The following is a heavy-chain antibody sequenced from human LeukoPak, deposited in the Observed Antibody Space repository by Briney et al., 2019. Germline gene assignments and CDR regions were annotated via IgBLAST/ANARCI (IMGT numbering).Heavy chain of an antibody. V-gene: IGHV3-30-3*01. CDR1: GFXFSSWT. Sequence: GGSLRLSCAASGFXFSSWTIHWVRQAPGKGLEWVAVISYDGSNKYYADSVKGRFTISRDNSKNTLYLQINTLRTEDTALYYCARDRVAAANAFDIWGQGTMVTVSS. CDR3: ARDRVAAANAFDI. CDR2: ISYDGSNK. D-gene: IGHD2-2*01. J-gene: IGHJ3*02.